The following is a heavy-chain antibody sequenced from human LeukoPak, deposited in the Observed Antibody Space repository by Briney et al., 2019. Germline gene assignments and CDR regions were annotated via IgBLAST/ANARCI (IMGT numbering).Heavy chain of an antibody. CDR1: GGSFSGYY. V-gene: IGHV4-34*01. CDR3: ASLNPECSSTSCYYYYYYMDV. CDR2: INHSGST. Sequence: SETLSLTSAAYGGSFSGYYWSLIRQRPRKGMKRIGEINHSGSTNYDPSLKSRVTISVDTSKNQFSLKLSSVTAADTAVYYCASLNPECSSTSCYYYYYYMDVWGKGTTVTVSS. D-gene: IGHD2-2*01. J-gene: IGHJ6*03.